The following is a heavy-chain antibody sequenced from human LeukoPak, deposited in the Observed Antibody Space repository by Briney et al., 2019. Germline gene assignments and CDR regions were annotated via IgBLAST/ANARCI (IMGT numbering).Heavy chain of an antibody. J-gene: IGHJ4*02. CDR3: TKRGIVIRAVIIVGFHKEAYYFDY. Sequence: GGSLRLSCAVSGITLSNYGMSWVRQAPGKGLEWVAGISDSGGSTNYADSVKGRFTISRDNPKNTLYLQMNSLRAEDTAVYFCTKRGIVIRAVIIVGFHKEAYYFDYWGQGALVTVSS. CDR1: GITLSNYG. D-gene: IGHD3-10*01. CDR2: ISDSGGST. V-gene: IGHV3-23*01.